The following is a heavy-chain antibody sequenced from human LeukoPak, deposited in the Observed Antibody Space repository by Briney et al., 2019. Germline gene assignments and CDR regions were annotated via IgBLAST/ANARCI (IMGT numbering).Heavy chain of an antibody. J-gene: IGHJ4*02. V-gene: IGHV3-23*01. CDR1: GFTFSSYA. D-gene: IGHD3-3*01. Sequence: GAYLRLSCAASGFTFSSYAMSWVRQAPGKGLEWVSAISGSGGSTYYADSVKGRFTISRDNSKNTLYLQMNSLRAEDTAVYYCAKDRAYDFWSGSFGYWGQGTLVTVSS. CDR3: AKDRAYDFWSGSFGY. CDR2: ISGSGGST.